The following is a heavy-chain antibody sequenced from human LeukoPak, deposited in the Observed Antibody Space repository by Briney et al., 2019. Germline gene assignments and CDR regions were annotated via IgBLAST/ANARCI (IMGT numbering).Heavy chain of an antibody. CDR1: GFTFSSYA. V-gene: IGHV3-23*01. D-gene: IGHD6-19*01. J-gene: IGHJ4*02. Sequence: GGSLRLSCAASGFTFSSYAMSWVRQAPGKGLEWVSAISGSGGSTYHADSVKGRFTISRDNSKNTLDLQMNSLRAEDTAVYYCAKGVTGVAGRHYFDYWGQGTLVTVSS. CDR3: AKGVTGVAGRHYFDY. CDR2: ISGSGGST.